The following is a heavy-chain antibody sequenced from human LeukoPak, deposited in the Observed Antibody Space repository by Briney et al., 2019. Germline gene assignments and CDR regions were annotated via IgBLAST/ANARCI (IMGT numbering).Heavy chain of an antibody. Sequence: SETLSLTCTVSGGSISGYYWSWIRQPPGKGLEWIGYIYYSGSTNYNPSLKSRVTISVDTSKNQFFLKLSSVTAADTAVYYCARRGGSQYSSSWYSYYNGMDVWGQGTTVTVSS. V-gene: IGHV4-59*08. CDR2: IYYSGST. CDR1: GGSISGYY. J-gene: IGHJ6*02. CDR3: ARRGGSQYSSSWYSYYNGMDV. D-gene: IGHD6-13*01.